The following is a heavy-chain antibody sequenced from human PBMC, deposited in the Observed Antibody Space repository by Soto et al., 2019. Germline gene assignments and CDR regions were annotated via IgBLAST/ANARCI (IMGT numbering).Heavy chain of an antibody. CDR3: ARLIVGATTNAFDN. Sequence: QVQLVQSGAEVKKPGSSVKVSCKASGGTFSSYTISWVRQAPGQGLEWMGRIIPILGIANYAQKFQGRVTITADKSTSTAYMELSSLRSEDTAVYYCARLIVGATTNAFDNWGQGTMVTVSS. CDR1: GGTFSSYT. J-gene: IGHJ3*02. V-gene: IGHV1-69*02. D-gene: IGHD1-26*01. CDR2: IIPILGIA.